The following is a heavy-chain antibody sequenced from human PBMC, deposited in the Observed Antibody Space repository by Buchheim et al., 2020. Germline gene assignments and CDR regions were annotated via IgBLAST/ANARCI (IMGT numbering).Heavy chain of an antibody. CDR1: GYTFTGYY. D-gene: IGHD5-12*01. J-gene: IGHJ4*02. CDR2: INPNSGGT. CDR3: ARDGPLGYSGYDWVFDY. Sequence: QVQLVQSGAEVKKPGASVKVSCKASGYTFTGYYMHWVRQAPGQGLEWMGWINPNSGGTNYAQTFQGWVTMTRDTSISPAYMELSRLRSDDTAVYYCARDGPLGYSGYDWVFDYWGQGTL. V-gene: IGHV1-2*04.